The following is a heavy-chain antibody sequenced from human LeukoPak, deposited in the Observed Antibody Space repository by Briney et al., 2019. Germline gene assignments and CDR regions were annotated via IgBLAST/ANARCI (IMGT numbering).Heavy chain of an antibody. CDR1: GFSFNTFA. Sequence: PGGSLRLSCVASGFSFNTFALTWVRQAPGKGLEWVANINKDGSEKNYVDSVKGRFTISRDNAKNSLYLQINSLRADDTAVYYCARYQVAIDYWGQGTLVTVSA. V-gene: IGHV3-7*03. D-gene: IGHD2-2*01. CDR3: ARYQVAIDY. J-gene: IGHJ4*02. CDR2: INKDGSEK.